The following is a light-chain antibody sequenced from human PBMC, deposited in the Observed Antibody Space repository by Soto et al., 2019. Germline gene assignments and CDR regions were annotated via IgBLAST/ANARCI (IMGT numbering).Light chain of an antibody. CDR3: GADHGSGSNFVYV. CDR1: SGYSNYQ. V-gene: IGLV9-49*01. J-gene: IGLJ1*01. CDR2: VGTGGIVG. Sequence: QSVLTQPPSASASLGASVTLTCTLSSGYSNYQEDWYQQRPGKGPRFVMRVGTGGIVGSKGDGIPDRFSVLGSGLNRYLTIKNIQEEDESDYHCGADHGSGSNFVYVFGTGTKLTVL.